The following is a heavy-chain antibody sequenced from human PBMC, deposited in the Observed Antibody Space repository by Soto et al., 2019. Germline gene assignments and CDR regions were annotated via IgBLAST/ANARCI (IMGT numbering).Heavy chain of an antibody. V-gene: IGHV3-74*01. CDR2: INTDGIYI. Sequence: GGSLRLSCAASGFTFSNRWMHWVRQTPWKGLVWVSRINTDGIYINYVDSVKGRFTASRDNAKSTLYLQMNSLRAEASAVYYSASSVICHLDRNYSGQGTKVTLSS. CDR1: GFTFSNRW. CDR3: ASSVICHLDRNY. J-gene: IGHJ4*02. D-gene: IGHD2-2*01.